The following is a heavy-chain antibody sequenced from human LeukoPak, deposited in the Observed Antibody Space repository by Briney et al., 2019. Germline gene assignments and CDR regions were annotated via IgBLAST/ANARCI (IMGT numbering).Heavy chain of an antibody. V-gene: IGHV4-59*01. CDR2: IYYSGST. CDR1: GGSISSYY. J-gene: IGHJ6*02. Sequence: SETLSLTCTVSGGSISSYYWSWIRQPPGKGLEWFGYIYYSGSTNCNPSLKSRVTISVDTSKNQFSLKLSPVTAADTAVYYCARDWVSSSWSHYYYGMDVWGQGTTVTVSS. CDR3: ARDWVSSSWSHYYYGMDV. D-gene: IGHD6-13*01.